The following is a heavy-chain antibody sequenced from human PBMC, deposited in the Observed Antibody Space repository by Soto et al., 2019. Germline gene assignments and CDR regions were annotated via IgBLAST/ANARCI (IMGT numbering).Heavy chain of an antibody. CDR2: IYYTGST. CDR3: ARGGSYGDFFDY. CDR1: GGSMSSNY. J-gene: IGHJ4*02. V-gene: IGHV4-59*01. D-gene: IGHD4-17*01. Sequence: SETLSLTCTVSGGSMSSNYWTWIRQPPGKGLVWIGYIYYTGSTKYNPSLKSRVTISLDTSKNQFSLRLTSVTSADTAVYYCARGGSYGDFFDYWGQGAQVTVSS.